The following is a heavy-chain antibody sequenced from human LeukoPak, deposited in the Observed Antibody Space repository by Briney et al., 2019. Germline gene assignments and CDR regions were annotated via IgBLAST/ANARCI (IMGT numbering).Heavy chain of an antibody. V-gene: IGHV1-69*01. Sequence: GSSVKVSCKASGGTFTSYGISWVRQAPGQGLEWQGGTIPIFGPVSYAEKVQGSVKITADESTSTAYMELSSLRAEDTAVYYCAVIAATFDYWGQGTLVTVSS. CDR1: GGTFTSYG. J-gene: IGHJ4*02. CDR3: AVIAATFDY. D-gene: IGHD6-13*01. CDR2: TIPIFGPV.